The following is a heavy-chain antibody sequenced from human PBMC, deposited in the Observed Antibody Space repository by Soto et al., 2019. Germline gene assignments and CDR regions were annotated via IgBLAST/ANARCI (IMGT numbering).Heavy chain of an antibody. CDR2: IYYSGST. V-gene: IGHV4-61*05. J-gene: IGHJ4*02. CDR1: GGSISSNSYS. Sequence: SETLSLTCAVSGGSISSNSYSWGWNRQSPGKGLEWIGYIYYSGSTNYNPSLKSRVTISVDTSKNQFSLKLSSVTAADTAVYYCARGGSYGSSLPFDYWGQGTLVTVSS. CDR3: ARGGSYGSSLPFDY. D-gene: IGHD5-18*01.